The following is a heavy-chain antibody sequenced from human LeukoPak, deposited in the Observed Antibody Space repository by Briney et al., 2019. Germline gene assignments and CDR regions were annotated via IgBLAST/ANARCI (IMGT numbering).Heavy chain of an antibody. J-gene: IGHJ3*02. CDR1: GFTFSSYG. CDR2: IRYDGSNK. V-gene: IGHV3-30*02. D-gene: IGHD1-26*01. CDR3: AKQRWELRRPDAFDI. Sequence: GGSLRLSCAASGFTFSSYGMHWVRQAPGKGLEWVAFIRYDGSNKYYADSVKGRFTISRDNSKNTLYLQMNSLRAEDTAVYYCAKQRWELRRPDAFDIWGQGTMVTVSS.